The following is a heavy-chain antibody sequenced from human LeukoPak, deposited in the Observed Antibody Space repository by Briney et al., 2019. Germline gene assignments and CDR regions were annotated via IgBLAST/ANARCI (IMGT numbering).Heavy chain of an antibody. CDR2: MNPNSGNT. D-gene: IGHD1-1*01. CDR3: TSLGQLNVVDYYYGTDV. V-gene: IGHV1-8*01. Sequence: GASVDVSGKASEYTFTRYDTNSVRQATGQRLEWMGWMNPNSGNTGYAQKFQGRATMTRNTSISAAYIELSSLRSEDTPRHCCTSLGQLNVVDYYYGTDVWGQGTTVTVSS. CDR1: EYTFTRYD. J-gene: IGHJ6*02.